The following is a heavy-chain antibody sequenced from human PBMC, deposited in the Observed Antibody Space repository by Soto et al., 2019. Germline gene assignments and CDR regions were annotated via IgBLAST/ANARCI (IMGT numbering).Heavy chain of an antibody. J-gene: IGHJ4*02. CDR3: ARGPGGFDY. CDR1: GGTFSSLA. D-gene: IGHD3-10*01. CDR2: LVPVFGTA. V-gene: IGHV1-69*06. Sequence: QVQLVQSGAEVKKPGSSVKVSCKASGGTFSSLAISWVRQAPGQGLEWMGGLVPVFGTANYALKFQDRVTFTADKSTSTSYMELSSLRSEDTAVYYCARGPGGFDYWGPATLVNVAS.